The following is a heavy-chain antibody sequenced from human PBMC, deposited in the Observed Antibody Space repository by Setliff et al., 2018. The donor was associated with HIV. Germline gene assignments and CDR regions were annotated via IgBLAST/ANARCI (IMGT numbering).Heavy chain of an antibody. J-gene: IGHJ4*02. CDR1: GGSISSTTYW. Sequence: SETLSLTCPVSGGSISSTTYWWGWIRQPPGKGLEWIGNVYYTGSAFYNPSLKSRVTISVDTSKNQFSLRLTSVTAADTAMYYCARDRCGGSCPFDYWGQGMLVTVSS. D-gene: IGHD2-15*01. CDR3: ARDRCGGSCPFDY. CDR2: VYYTGSA. V-gene: IGHV4-39*07.